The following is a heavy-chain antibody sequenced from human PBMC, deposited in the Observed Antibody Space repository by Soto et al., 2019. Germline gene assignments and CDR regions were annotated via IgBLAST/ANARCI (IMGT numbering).Heavy chain of an antibody. D-gene: IGHD3-22*01. CDR2: ISHDGSYK. J-gene: IGHJ3*01. CDR1: GFSFTTYV. Sequence: VQLVESGGGVVQSGRYLRLSCAASGFSFTTYVMNWVRQAPGKGLEWVAVISHDGSYKYYGDAVKGRFTISRDTSKKAAYLEMNRQRHEDTAVYDGAKTLLAVVGITLPRAAFNVWGQGTRVTVSS. V-gene: IGHV3-30*18. CDR3: AKTLLAVVGITLPRAAFNV.